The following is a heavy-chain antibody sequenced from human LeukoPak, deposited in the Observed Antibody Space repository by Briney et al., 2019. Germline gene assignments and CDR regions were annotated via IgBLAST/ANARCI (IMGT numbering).Heavy chain of an antibody. Sequence: PSETLSLTCTVSGGSISSSSYYWGWIRQPPGKGLEWNGSIYYSGSTYYNPSLKSRVTISVDTSKNQFSLKLSSVTAADTAVYYCARQAYSSGWHSYYWGQGTLVTVSS. V-gene: IGHV4-39*01. J-gene: IGHJ4*02. CDR3: ARQAYSSGWHSYY. CDR2: IYYSGST. CDR1: GGSISSSSYY. D-gene: IGHD6-19*01.